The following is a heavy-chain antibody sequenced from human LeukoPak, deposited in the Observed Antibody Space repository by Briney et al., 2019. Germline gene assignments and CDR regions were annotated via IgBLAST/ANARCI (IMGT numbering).Heavy chain of an antibody. CDR2: MNPNSGNT. V-gene: IGHV1-8*01. Sequence: ASVKVSCKASGYTFTSYDINWVRRATGQGLEWMGWMNPNSGNTGYAQKFQGRVTMTRNTSISTAYMELSSLRSEDTAVYYCAGGVKAAAGLFDYWGQGTLVTVSS. J-gene: IGHJ4*02. CDR1: GYTFTSYD. CDR3: AGGVKAAAGLFDY. D-gene: IGHD6-13*01.